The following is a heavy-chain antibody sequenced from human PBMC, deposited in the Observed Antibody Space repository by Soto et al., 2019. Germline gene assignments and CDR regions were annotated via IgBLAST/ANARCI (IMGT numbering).Heavy chain of an antibody. J-gene: IGHJ4*02. V-gene: IGHV3-30-3*01. CDR1: GFTFSRSA. Sequence: QVQLVESGGGVVQPGRSLRLSGAASGFTFSRSAMHWVRQAPGKGLEWVADTSHDGTTEKYADSVKGRFTISRDNSKNMLYLQMNSLRPDDTAVYYCAREDIVMSIAATFLDFWGQGTQVAVSS. CDR2: TSHDGTTE. CDR3: AREDIVMSIAATFLDF. D-gene: IGHD2-15*01.